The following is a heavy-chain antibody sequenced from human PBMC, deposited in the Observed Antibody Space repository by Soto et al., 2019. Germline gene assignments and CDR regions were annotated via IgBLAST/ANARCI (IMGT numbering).Heavy chain of an antibody. CDR3: ARDPGVHYDSSEEHYFDY. V-gene: IGHV6-1*01. Sequence: QTLSLTCAISGDSVSSNSAAWNWIRQSPSRGLEWLGRTYYRSKWYNDYAVSVKSRITINPDTSKNQFSLQLNSVTPEDTAVYYRARDPGVHYDSSEEHYFDYWGQGTLVTVSS. CDR2: TYYRSKWYN. J-gene: IGHJ4*02. CDR1: GDSVSSNSAA. D-gene: IGHD3-22*01.